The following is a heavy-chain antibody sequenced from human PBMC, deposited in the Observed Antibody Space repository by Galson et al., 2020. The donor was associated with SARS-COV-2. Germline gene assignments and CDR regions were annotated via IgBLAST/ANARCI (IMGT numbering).Heavy chain of an antibody. D-gene: IGHD2-2*01. J-gene: IGHJ4*02. CDR1: GGSISSGSYY. CDR2: IYTSGST. CDR3: ARSRVVPAAMSLDY. V-gene: IGHV4-61*02. Sequence: SETLSLTCTVSGGSISSGSYYWSWIRQPAGKGLEWIGRIYTSGSTNYNPSLKSRVTISVDTSKNQFSLKLSSVTAADTAVYYCARSRVVPAAMSLDYWGQGTLVTVSS.